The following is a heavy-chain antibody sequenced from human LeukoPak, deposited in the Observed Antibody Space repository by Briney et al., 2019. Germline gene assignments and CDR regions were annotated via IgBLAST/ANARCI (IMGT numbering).Heavy chain of an antibody. D-gene: IGHD3-3*01. Sequence: SETLSLTCAVYGGSFSGYYWSWLRQPPGKGLEWIGEINHSGSTNYNPSLKSRVTISVDTSKNQFSLKLSSVTAADTAVYYCARGQSRDYDFWSGYFNYYYYYMDVWGKGTTVTVSS. CDR3: ARGQSRDYDFWSGYFNYYYYYMDV. CDR1: GGSFSGYY. V-gene: IGHV4-34*01. J-gene: IGHJ6*03. CDR2: INHSGST.